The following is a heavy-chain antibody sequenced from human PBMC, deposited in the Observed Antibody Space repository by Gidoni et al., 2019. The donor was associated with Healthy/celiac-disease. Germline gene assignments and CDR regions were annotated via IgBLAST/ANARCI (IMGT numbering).Heavy chain of an antibody. CDR1: GFTFRSYS. D-gene: IGHD6-19*01. CDR2: ISSSSSTI. J-gene: IGHJ6*02. V-gene: IGHV3-48*01. CDR3: ARDPGIAVAGYYYYYGMDV. Sequence: EVQLVESGGGLVQPGGSLRLSCAASGFTFRSYSMNWVRQAPGKGLEWVSYISSSSSTIYYADSVKGRFTISRDNAKNSLYLQMNSLRAEDTAVYYCARDPGIAVAGYYYYYGMDVWGQGTTVTVSS.